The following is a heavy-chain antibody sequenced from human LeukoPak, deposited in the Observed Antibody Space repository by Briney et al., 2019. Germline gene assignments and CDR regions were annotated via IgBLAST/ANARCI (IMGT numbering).Heavy chain of an antibody. CDR3: ARSYRGYALDA. D-gene: IGHD5-18*01. J-gene: IGHJ4*02. Sequence: SETLSLTCIVSGGSVSSLYWHWIRQSPEKGLEWIGYAYSTGGAKYNPSLKNRVTMSFDTPKNHFSLWMTSVPAAPTAVSICARSYRGYALDAWGPGTLVVASP. CDR2: AYSTGGA. CDR1: GGSVSSLY. V-gene: IGHV4-59*02.